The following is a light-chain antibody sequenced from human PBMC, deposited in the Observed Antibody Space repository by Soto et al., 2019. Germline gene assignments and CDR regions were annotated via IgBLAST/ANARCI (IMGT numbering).Light chain of an antibody. J-gene: IGLJ1*01. CDR3: GSWDSSLSAVV. CDR1: GSNTGKNY. CDR2: EDS. Sequence: QSVLTQPPSVSVAPGQKVTISCSGSGSNTGKNYVSWYQQLPGTAPKLLIYEDSRRPSGIPDRVSGSKSGTSATLGITGLQTGDEADYYCGSWDSSLSAVVFGTGTKLTVL. V-gene: IGLV1-51*02.